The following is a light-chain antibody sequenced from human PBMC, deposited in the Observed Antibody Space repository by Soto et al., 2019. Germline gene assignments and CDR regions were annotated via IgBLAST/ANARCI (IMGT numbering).Light chain of an antibody. CDR1: QSVNYN. V-gene: IGKV3D-15*01. Sequence: EIVMTQSPATLSVSPGERATLSCRASQSVNYNLAWYQQKPGQAPRLLIYSASTRATGTPARFSGSGSGTEFTLTISRLQCEDFAVYYCQQYNNWPPLTFGGGTKVDIK. J-gene: IGKJ4*01. CDR2: SAS. CDR3: QQYNNWPPLT.